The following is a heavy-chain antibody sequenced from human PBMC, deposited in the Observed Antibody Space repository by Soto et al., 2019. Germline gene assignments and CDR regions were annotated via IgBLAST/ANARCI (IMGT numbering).Heavy chain of an antibody. D-gene: IGHD3-3*01. CDR3: ARGDFWSGLDY. J-gene: IGHJ4*02. V-gene: IGHV3-30-3*01. CDR2: ISYDGSNK. CDR1: GFTFSSYA. Sequence: QVQLVESGRGVVQPGRSLRLSCAASGFTFSSYAMHWVRQAPGKGLEWVAVISYDGSNKYYADSVKGRFTISRDNSKNTLYLQMNSLRAEDTAMYYCARGDFWSGLDYWGQGTLVTVSS.